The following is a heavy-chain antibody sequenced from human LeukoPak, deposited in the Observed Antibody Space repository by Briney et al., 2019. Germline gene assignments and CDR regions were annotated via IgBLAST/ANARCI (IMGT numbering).Heavy chain of an antibody. J-gene: IGHJ5*02. CDR1: GGTFSSYA. CDR3: ARDWAYCSSTSCYNWFDP. V-gene: IGHV1-69*01. D-gene: IGHD2-2*01. CDR2: IIPIFGTA. Sequence: SVKVSCKASGGTFSSYAISWVRQAPGQGLEWMGGIIPIFGTANYAQKFQGRVTITAGESTSTAYMELSSLRSEDTAVYYCARDWAYCSSTSCYNWFDPWGQGTLVTVSS.